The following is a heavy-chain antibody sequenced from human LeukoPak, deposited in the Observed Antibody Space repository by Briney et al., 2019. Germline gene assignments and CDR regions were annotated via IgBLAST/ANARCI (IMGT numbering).Heavy chain of an antibody. CDR1: GFTFSSYA. CDR2: ISGSGGST. Sequence: GGSLRLSCAASGFTFSSYAMSWVRQARGKGLEWVSAISGSGGSTYYADSVKGRFTISRDNSKNRLYLQMNSLRAEDTAVYYCARLPIVVITSGGYWGQGTLVTVSS. D-gene: IGHD3-22*01. V-gene: IGHV3-23*01. CDR3: ARLPIVVITSGGY. J-gene: IGHJ4*02.